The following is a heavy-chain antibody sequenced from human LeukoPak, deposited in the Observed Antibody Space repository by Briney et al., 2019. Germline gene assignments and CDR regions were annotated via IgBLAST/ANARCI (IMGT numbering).Heavy chain of an antibody. Sequence: GASVKVSCKASGGSFSSYAFSWVRQPRGQGLAWMGGVIPIFGTANYAQKFQGRVTITADESTSTAYMELSSLRSEDTAVYYCARDCVGCHDYWGQGTLVTVSS. V-gene: IGHV1-69*13. CDR1: GGSFSSYA. CDR3: ARDCVGCHDY. J-gene: IGHJ4*02. D-gene: IGHD4/OR15-4a*01. CDR2: VIPIFGTA.